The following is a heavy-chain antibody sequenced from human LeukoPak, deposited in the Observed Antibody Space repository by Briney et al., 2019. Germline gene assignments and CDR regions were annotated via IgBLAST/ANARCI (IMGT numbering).Heavy chain of an antibody. Sequence: GGSLRLSCGASGFTFSSYGMHWVRQAPGKGLEWVAVISYDGSNKYYADSVKGRFTISRDNSKNTLYLQMNSLRAEDTAVYYCAKDSTAMVTGGDYWGQGTLVTVSS. CDR3: AKDSTAMVTGGDY. V-gene: IGHV3-30*18. CDR1: GFTFSSYG. J-gene: IGHJ4*02. CDR2: ISYDGSNK. D-gene: IGHD5-18*01.